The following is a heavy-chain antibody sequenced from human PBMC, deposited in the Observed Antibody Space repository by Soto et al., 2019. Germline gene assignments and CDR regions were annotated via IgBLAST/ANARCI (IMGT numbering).Heavy chain of an antibody. CDR3: ARDTVQYDSSGYPTYYYYYGMDV. D-gene: IGHD3-22*01. CDR2: IYYSGST. V-gene: IGHV4-59*01. Sequence: QVQLQESGPGLVKPSETLSLTCTVSGGSISSYYWSWIRQPPGKGLEWIGYIYYSGSTNYNPSLKSRVTISVDTSKNQFSLKLSSVTAADTAVYYCARDTVQYDSSGYPTYYYYYGMDVWGQGTTVTVSS. J-gene: IGHJ6*02. CDR1: GGSISSYY.